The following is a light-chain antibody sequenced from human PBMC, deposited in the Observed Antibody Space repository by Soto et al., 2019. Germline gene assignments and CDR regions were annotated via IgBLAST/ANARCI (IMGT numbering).Light chain of an antibody. J-gene: IGLJ2*01. CDR2: GNS. V-gene: IGLV1-40*01. Sequence: QLVLTQPPSVSGAPGQRVTISCTGSSSNIGAGYDVHWYQQLPGTAPKLLIYGNSNRPSGVPDRFSGSKSGTSASLAITGLQAEDEADYYCSSYTSSSTRVFGGGTKLTVL. CDR3: SSYTSSSTRV. CDR1: SSNIGAGYD.